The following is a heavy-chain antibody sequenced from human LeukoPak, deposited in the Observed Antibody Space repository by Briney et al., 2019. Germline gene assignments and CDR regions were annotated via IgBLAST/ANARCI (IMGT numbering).Heavy chain of an antibody. V-gene: IGHV3-15*01. CDR1: GFTFSNAW. D-gene: IGHD3-10*01. CDR3: TTAVWSGTLFDY. CDR2: IKSKTGGGTT. J-gene: IGHJ4*02. Sequence: GGSLRLSCAASGFTFSNAWMSWVRQAPGKGLEWVGRIKSKTGGGTTDYAAPVKGRFTISRDDSKNTLYLQMNSLKTEDTAVYYCTTAVWSGTLFDYWGQGTLVTVSS.